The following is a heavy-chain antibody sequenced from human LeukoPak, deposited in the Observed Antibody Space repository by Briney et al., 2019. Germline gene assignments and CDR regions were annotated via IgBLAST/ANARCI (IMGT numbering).Heavy chain of an antibody. D-gene: IGHD2-2*01. CDR1: GFAFSSYS. J-gene: IGHJ5*02. CDR2: IRNRSSTI. Sequence: PGGSLRLSCAASGFAFSSYSMNWVRQAPGKGLEWVSYIRNRSSTIYYADSVKGRFTIFRDDAKNSLYLQMNSLRAEDTAVYYCARDCSTTPMVGYNWFDPWGQGTLVTVSS. V-gene: IGHV3-48*01. CDR3: ARDCSTTPMVGYNWFDP.